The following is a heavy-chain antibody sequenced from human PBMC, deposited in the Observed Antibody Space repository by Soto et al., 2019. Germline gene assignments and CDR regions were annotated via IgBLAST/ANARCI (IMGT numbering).Heavy chain of an antibody. CDR3: AKDYYDSSGYLDY. J-gene: IGHJ4*02. CDR1: GFTFSSYG. V-gene: IGHV3-30*18. D-gene: IGHD3-22*01. CDR2: ISYDGSNK. Sequence: XGSLRLSCSASGFTFSSYGMHGVRQAPGKGLEWVAVISYDGSNKYYADSVKGRFTISRDNSKNTLYLQMNSLRAEDTAVYYCAKDYYDSSGYLDYWGQGPLVTVSS.